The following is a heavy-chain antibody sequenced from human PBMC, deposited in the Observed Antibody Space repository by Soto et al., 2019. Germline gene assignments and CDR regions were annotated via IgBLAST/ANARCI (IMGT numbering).Heavy chain of an antibody. J-gene: IGHJ2*01. CDR2: ISGSGGST. Sequence: EVQLLESGGGLVQPGGSLRLSCAASGFTFTSYAMNWVRQAPGKGLEWVSVISGSGGSTYYADSVKGRFTISRDNSKNSLYLQMNSLRAEDTAVYYWAKRPTGWYFDLWGRGTLVTVSS. CDR3: AKRPTGWYFDL. V-gene: IGHV3-23*01. CDR1: GFTFTSYA.